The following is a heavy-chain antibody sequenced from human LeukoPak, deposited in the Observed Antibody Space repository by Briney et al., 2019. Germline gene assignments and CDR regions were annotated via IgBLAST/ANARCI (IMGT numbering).Heavy chain of an antibody. CDR2: IKQDGSEK. D-gene: IGHD3-22*01. CDR3: ARHYYDSSGYLYYFDC. J-gene: IGHJ4*02. Sequence: GGSLRLSCAASGFTFSNYWMSWVRQAPGKGLEWVANIKQDGSEKYYVDSVEGRFTISRDNAKKSLYLQMNSLRAEDTAVYYCARHYYDSSGYLYYFDCWGQGTLVTVSS. V-gene: IGHV3-7*01. CDR1: GFTFSNYW.